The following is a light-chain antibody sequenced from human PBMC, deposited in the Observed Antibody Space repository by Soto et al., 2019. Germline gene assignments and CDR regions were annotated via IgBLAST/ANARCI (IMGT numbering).Light chain of an antibody. CDR3: QTGGSGTV. Sequence: QLVLTQSPSASASLGASVRLTCTLSSGHSTYTIAWHQQQPETGPRYLMKLNSDGSHSKGDGIPDRFSGSSSGAERYLTISSLQSEDEADYYCQTGGSGTVFGGGTKLTVL. CDR2: LNSDGSH. CDR1: SGHSTYT. J-gene: IGLJ2*01. V-gene: IGLV4-69*01.